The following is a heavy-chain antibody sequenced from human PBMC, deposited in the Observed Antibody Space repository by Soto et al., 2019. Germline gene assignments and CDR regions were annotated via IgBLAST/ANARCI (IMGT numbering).Heavy chain of an antibody. CDR1: GGSISSSSYY. V-gene: IGHV4-39*01. CDR3: ARHSVDTAMVYDY. D-gene: IGHD5-18*01. Sequence: SETLSLTCTVSGGSISSSSYYWGWIRQPPGKGLEWIGSIYYSGSTYYNPSLKSRVTISVDTSKNQFSLKLSSVTAADTAVYYCARHSVDTAMVYDYWGQGTLVTVSS. CDR2: IYYSGST. J-gene: IGHJ4*02.